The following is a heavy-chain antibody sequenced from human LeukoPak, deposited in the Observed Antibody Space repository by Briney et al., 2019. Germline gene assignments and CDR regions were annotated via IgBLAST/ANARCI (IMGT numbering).Heavy chain of an antibody. CDR2: IRYDGSNK. V-gene: IGHV3-30*02. J-gene: IGHJ4*02. D-gene: IGHD3-10*01. Sequence: GGSLRLSCAASGFTFSSYGMHWVRQAPGKGLEWVAFIRYDGSNKYYADSVKGRFTISRDNSKNMLYLQMNSLRAEDTAVYYCAKDLGRFGELIDYWGQGTLVTVSS. CDR1: GFTFSSYG. CDR3: AKDLGRFGELIDY.